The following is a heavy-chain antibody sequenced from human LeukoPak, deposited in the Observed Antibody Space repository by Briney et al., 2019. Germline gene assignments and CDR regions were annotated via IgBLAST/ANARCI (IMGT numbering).Heavy chain of an antibody. CDR1: GFTFSSYA. Sequence: GGSLRLSCAASGFTFSSYAMSWVRQAPGRGLEWVSVTSGSGGSTNYADSVKGRSTISRDNSKNTLYLQMNSLRAEDTAVYYCAKVATWTYFDYWGQGTLVTVPS. J-gene: IGHJ4*02. CDR3: AKVATWTYFDY. D-gene: IGHD3/OR15-3a*01. V-gene: IGHV3-23*01. CDR2: TSGSGGST.